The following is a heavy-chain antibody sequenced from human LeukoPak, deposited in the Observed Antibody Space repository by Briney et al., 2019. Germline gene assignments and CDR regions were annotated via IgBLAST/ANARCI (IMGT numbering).Heavy chain of an antibody. V-gene: IGHV5-51*01. J-gene: IGHJ3*02. D-gene: IGHD3-22*01. CDR2: IYPGDSDT. Sequence: GESLKISCKGSGYSSTSYWIGWVRQMPGKGLEWMGIIYPGDSDTRYSPSFQGQVTISADKSISTAYLQWSSLKASDTAMYYCARRDRYYYDSSGYYPSDAFDIWGQGTMVTVSS. CDR3: ARRDRYYYDSSGYYPSDAFDI. CDR1: GYSSTSYW.